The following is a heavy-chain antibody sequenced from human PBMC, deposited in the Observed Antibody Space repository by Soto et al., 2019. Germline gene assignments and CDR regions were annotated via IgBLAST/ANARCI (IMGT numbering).Heavy chain of an antibody. V-gene: IGHV4-39*07. J-gene: IGHJ4*02. Sequence: SETLSLTCTVSGVSISSSTYYWGWIRQPPGKGLEWIGEIYHSGSTNYNPSLKSRVTISVDKSKNQFSLKLSSVTAADTAVYYCARLYSSGWYDFDERGQGTPVTVSS. D-gene: IGHD6-19*01. CDR3: ARLYSSGWYDFDE. CDR1: GVSISSSTYY. CDR2: IYHSGST.